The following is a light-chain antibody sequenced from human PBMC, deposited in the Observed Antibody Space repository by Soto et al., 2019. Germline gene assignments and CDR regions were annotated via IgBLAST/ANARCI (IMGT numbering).Light chain of an antibody. V-gene: IGKV3-15*01. CDR1: QSVSSN. J-gene: IGKJ2*01. CDR3: QQSNKWPYT. CDR2: GAS. Sequence: IVMTQSPATLSVSPGERATLSCRASQSVSSNLAWYQHKTGQAPRLLFYGASTRAAGIPARFSGGGSGPDFTLTISGLKADDFAVYYCQQSNKWPYTFGQGTKLEIK.